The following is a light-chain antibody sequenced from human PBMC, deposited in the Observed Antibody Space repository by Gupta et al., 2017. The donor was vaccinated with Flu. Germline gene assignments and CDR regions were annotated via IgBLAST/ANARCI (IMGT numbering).Light chain of an antibody. Sequence: PGALSLSPGERATLSGRASQSVSSSYLGWYQQKPGQAPRLLIYGASSRATGISERFSGTGSGTDFTLTISRLESADFAVYYWQHYGSSHGFGQGTRLEIK. V-gene: IGKV3-20*01. CDR3: QHYGSSHG. J-gene: IGKJ5*01. CDR1: QSVSSSY. CDR2: GAS.